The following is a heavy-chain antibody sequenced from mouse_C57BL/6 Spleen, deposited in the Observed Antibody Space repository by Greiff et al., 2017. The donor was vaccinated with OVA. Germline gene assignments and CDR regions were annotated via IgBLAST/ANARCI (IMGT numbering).Heavy chain of an antibody. D-gene: IGHD1-1*01. CDR3: ARDRSYGSSYDY. CDR1: GFTFSSYA. V-gene: IGHV5-4*01. CDR2: ISDGGSYT. Sequence: EVKLQESGGGLVKPGGSLKLSCAASGFTFSSYAMSWVRQTPEKRLEWVATISDGGSYTYYPDNVKGRFTISRDNAKNNLYLQMSHLKSEDTAMYYCARDRSYGSSYDYWGQGTTLTVSS. J-gene: IGHJ2*01.